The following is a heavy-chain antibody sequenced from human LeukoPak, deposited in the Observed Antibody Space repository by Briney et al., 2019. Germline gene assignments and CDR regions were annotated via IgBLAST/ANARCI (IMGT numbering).Heavy chain of an antibody. CDR3: ARGSSTWPS. J-gene: IGHJ5*02. Sequence: SETLSLTCTVSGGSISSYYWSWIRQPPGKGLEWIGYIYYSGSTNYNPSLKSRVTISVDTSKNQFSLKLSSVTAADTAVYYCARGSSTWPSWGQGTLVTVSS. D-gene: IGHD6-13*01. CDR2: IYYSGST. CDR1: GGSISSYY. V-gene: IGHV4-59*08.